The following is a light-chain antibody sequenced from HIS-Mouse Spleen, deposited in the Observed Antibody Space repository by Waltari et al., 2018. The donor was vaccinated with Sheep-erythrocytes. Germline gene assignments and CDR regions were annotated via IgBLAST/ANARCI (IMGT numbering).Light chain of an antibody. Sequence: DIPMTQSPSSVSASVGDRVTLTCRASQGISRWLAWYQQKPGKAPKLLIYAASSLQSGVPSRFSGSGSGTDFTLTISSLQPEDFATYYCQQANSFPITFGQGTRLEIK. V-gene: IGKV1-12*01. CDR1: QGISRW. CDR3: QQANSFPIT. CDR2: AAS. J-gene: IGKJ5*01.